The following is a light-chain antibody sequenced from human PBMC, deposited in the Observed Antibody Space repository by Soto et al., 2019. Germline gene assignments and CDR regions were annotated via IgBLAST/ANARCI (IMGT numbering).Light chain of an antibody. Sequence: EIVLTQSPGTLSLSPEERATLSCRASQSFSSNYLAWYQQKPGQAPRILIYGATTRATGIPDRFSGSESGTDFTLTISRLEPEDSAVYYCQQYSSVWTFGQGTKV. CDR1: QSFSSNY. J-gene: IGKJ1*01. V-gene: IGKV3-20*01. CDR2: GAT. CDR3: QQYSSVWT.